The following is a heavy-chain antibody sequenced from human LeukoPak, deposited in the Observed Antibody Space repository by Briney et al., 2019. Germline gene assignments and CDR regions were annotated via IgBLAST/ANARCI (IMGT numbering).Heavy chain of an antibody. CDR1: GHTFTGYY. D-gene: IGHD2-15*01. CDR2: INPNSGGT. Sequence: ASVKVSCKASGHTFTGYYMHWVRQAPGQGLEWMGWINPNSGGTNYAQKFQGRVIMTRDTSISTAYMELSRLRSDDTAVYYCARDPRGRYCSGGSCQRYNWFDPWGQGTLVTVSS. CDR3: ARDPRGRYCSGGSCQRYNWFDP. V-gene: IGHV1-2*02. J-gene: IGHJ5*02.